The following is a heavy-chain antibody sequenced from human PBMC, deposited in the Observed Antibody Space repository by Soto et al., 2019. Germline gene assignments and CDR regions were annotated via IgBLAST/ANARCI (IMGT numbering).Heavy chain of an antibody. J-gene: IGHJ6*02. CDR1: YGSISSYY. V-gene: IGHV4-59*08. CDR3: ARQGPYGMDV. CDR2: IYYSGST. Sequence: SETLSHTCTVSYGSISSYYWSWIRQPPGKGLKWIGYIYYSGSTNYNPSLKSRVTISVDTSKNQFSLKLSSVTAADTAVYYCARQGPYGMDVWGQGTTVT.